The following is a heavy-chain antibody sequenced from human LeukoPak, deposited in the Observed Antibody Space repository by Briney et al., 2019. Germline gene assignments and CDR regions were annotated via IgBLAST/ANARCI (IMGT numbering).Heavy chain of an antibody. V-gene: IGHV1-69*04. CDR2: IIPILGIA. CDR1: GGTFSSYA. Sequence: ASVKVSCKASGGTFSSYAISWVRQAPGQGLEWMGRIIPILGIANYAQKFQGRVTITADKSTSTAYMELSSLRSEDTAVYYCASHTKLWFGELFSNYYYYYGMDVWGQGTTVTVSS. D-gene: IGHD3-10*01. J-gene: IGHJ6*02. CDR3: ASHTKLWFGELFSNYYYYYGMDV.